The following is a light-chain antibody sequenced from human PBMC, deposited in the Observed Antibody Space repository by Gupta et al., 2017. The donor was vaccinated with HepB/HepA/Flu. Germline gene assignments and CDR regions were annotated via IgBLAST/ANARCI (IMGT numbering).Light chain of an antibody. CDR2: DNT. Sequence: QSVLTQPPSVSGAPGQRVTISCTGTSSNFGSGYDVHWYQQLPGTAPKLLIYDNTNRPSGVPDRFSGSKSDTSASLAITGLQAEDEADYYCQSYDRSLSGSVVFGGGTKLTVL. CDR3: QSYDRSLSGSVV. J-gene: IGLJ3*02. V-gene: IGLV1-40*01. CDR1: SSNFGSGYD.